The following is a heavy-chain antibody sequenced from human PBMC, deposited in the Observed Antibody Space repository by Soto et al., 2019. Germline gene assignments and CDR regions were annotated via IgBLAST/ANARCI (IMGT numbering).Heavy chain of an antibody. J-gene: IGHJ6*02. CDR2: INVYKGDT. Sequence: QVQLVQSGGEVKKPGASVKVSCKASGYSFSNYAISWVRQAPGQGLEWMGWINVYKGDTKYSQKFQDRVTVTTDTSTSTADMEFRSLRSDDTGVYYCARDSPENDLWSSIMEVYHHGLDVWGQGTTGSVSS. D-gene: IGHD3-3*01. V-gene: IGHV1-18*01. CDR3: ARDSPENDLWSSIMEVYHHGLDV. CDR1: GYSFSNYA.